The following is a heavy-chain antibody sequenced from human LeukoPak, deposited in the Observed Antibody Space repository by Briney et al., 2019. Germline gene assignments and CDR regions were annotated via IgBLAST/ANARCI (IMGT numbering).Heavy chain of an antibody. CDR2: IEQDGSEK. J-gene: IGHJ4*02. CDR3: ARGYSYGYAY. D-gene: IGHD5-18*01. V-gene: IGHV3-7*01. CDR1: GFTVSSNY. Sequence: GGSLRLSCAASGFTVSSNYMSWVRQAPGKGLEWVANIEQDGSEKYYVDSVKGRFTISRDNAKNSLYLQMNSLRAEDTAVYYCARGYSYGYAYWGQGTLVTVSS.